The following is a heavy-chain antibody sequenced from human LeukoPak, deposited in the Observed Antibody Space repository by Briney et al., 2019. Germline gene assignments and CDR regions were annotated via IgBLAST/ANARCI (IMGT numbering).Heavy chain of an antibody. J-gene: IGHJ4*02. CDR3: ASPNGYSTSWYAY. CDR1: GGSISSSSYY. Sequence: SETLSLTCTVSGGSISSSSYYWGWIRQPPGKGLEWIGSIYYSGSTYYNPSLKSRVTISVDTSKNQFSLKLSSVTAADTAVYYCASPNGYSTSWYAYWGQGTLVTVSS. V-gene: IGHV4-39*01. D-gene: IGHD6-13*01. CDR2: IYYSGST.